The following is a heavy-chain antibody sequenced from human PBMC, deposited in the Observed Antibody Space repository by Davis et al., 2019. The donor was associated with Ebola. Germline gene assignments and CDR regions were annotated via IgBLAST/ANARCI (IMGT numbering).Heavy chain of an antibody. J-gene: IGHJ5*02. Sequence: MPGGSLRLSCTVSGGSVSSGSYYWSWIRQPPGKGLEWIGYIYYGGSTNYNPSLKSRVTISVDTSKNQFSLKLSSVTAADTAVYYCARLYYDFWFDPWGQGTLVTVSS. CDR2: IYYGGST. V-gene: IGHV4-61*01. CDR3: ARLYYDFWFDP. CDR1: GGSVSSGSYY. D-gene: IGHD3-3*01.